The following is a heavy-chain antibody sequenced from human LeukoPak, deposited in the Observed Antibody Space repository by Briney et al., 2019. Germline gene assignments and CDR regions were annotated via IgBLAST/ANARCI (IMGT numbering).Heavy chain of an antibody. CDR1: GFTFSSYG. J-gene: IGHJ3*02. V-gene: IGHV3-30*02. CDR2: TRYDGSNK. D-gene: IGHD3-10*01. CDR3: ARDQGTIWFGEVSLAFDI. Sequence: GGSLRLSCAASGFTFSSYGMYWVRQAPGKGLEWVAFTRYDGSNKYYADSVKGRFTISRDNSKNTLYLQMKSLRAEDTAVYYCARDQGTIWFGEVSLAFDIWGQGTMVTVSS.